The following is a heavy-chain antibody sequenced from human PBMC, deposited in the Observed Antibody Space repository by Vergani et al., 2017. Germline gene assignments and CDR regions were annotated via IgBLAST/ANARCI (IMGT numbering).Heavy chain of an antibody. CDR3: TKGSVYYHDSAGHGYDPYTGFDL. CDR2: ISWNSGAV. CDR1: GITFWKFG. Sequence: EVDLVESGGGLAQPGGSLRLSCEASGITFWKFGMHWVRQGPGKGLEWGSGISWNSGAVDYADSVRGRFTISRDNAKNSLFLEMKSLRFEDTAVYFCTKGSVYYHDSAGHGYDPYTGFDLWGQGTLVTVSS. D-gene: IGHD5-12*01. V-gene: IGHV3-9*01. J-gene: IGHJ3*01.